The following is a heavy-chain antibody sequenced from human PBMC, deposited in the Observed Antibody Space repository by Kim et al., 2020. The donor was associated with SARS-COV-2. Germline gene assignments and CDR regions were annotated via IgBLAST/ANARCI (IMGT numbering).Heavy chain of an antibody. V-gene: IGHV3-48*03. J-gene: IGHJ3*02. Sequence: GGSLRLSCAASGFTFSSYEMNWVRQAPGKGLEWVSYISSSGSTIYYADSVKGRFTISRDNAKNSLYLQMNSLRAEDTAVYYCARGFIRWARGVKSKCMAFDIWGQGTMVTVSS. D-gene: IGHD2-8*01. CDR1: GFTFSSYE. CDR2: ISSSGSTI. CDR3: ARGFIRWARGVKSKCMAFDI.